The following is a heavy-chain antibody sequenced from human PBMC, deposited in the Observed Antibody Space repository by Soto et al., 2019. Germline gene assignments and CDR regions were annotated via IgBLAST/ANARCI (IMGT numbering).Heavy chain of an antibody. Sequence: QVQLVESGGGVVQPGRSLRLSCAASGFTFSSYGMHWVRQAPGKGLEWVAVISYDGSNKYYADSVKGRFTISRDNSKNTLYLQMNSLRAEDTAVYYCAKAAGLGIISPFDYWGQGTLVTVSS. J-gene: IGHJ4*02. CDR1: GFTFSSYG. CDR3: AKAAGLGIISPFDY. D-gene: IGHD7-27*01. CDR2: ISYDGSNK. V-gene: IGHV3-30*18.